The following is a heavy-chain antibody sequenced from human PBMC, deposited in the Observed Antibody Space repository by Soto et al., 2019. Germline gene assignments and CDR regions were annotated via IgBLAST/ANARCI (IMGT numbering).Heavy chain of an antibody. Sequence: SETLSLTCAVSGVTISTYYWSWIRQPPGKGLEWIGYNYHSGTTNYNPSLKSRVTISVDTSRNQFSLRLTSVTAADTAIYYRVREAYIGYGHAIDHWGQGTLVTVSS. D-gene: IGHD5-12*01. CDR1: GVTISTYY. V-gene: IGHV4-59*01. CDR2: NYHSGTT. J-gene: IGHJ4*02. CDR3: VREAYIGYGHAIDH.